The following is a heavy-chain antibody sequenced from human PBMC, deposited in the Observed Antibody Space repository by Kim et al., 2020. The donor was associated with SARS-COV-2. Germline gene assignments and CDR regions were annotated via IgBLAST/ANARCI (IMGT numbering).Heavy chain of an antibody. CDR1: GGSFSGYY. J-gene: IGHJ4*02. CDR2: INHSGST. CDR3: ASMVAAAGYKTDY. D-gene: IGHD6-13*01. Sequence: SETLSLTCAVYGGSFSGYYWSWIRQPPGKGLEWIGEINHSGSTNYNPSLKSRVTISVDTSKNQFSLKLSSVTAADTAVYYCASMVAAAGYKTDYWGQGTLVIVSS. V-gene: IGHV4-34*01.